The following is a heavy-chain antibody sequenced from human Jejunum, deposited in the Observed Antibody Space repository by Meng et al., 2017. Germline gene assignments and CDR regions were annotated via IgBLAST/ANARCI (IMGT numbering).Heavy chain of an antibody. CDR2: INTYSGDT. D-gene: IGHD2-2*01. CDR1: GYSFTGYY. J-gene: IGHJ4*02. Sequence: QVQLVQSGAEVKKPGASVKVSCKPSGYSFTGYYMHWVRQAPGQGLEWLGRINTYSGDTNYAQKFQGRVTMTRDTSISTAYMELSSLSSDDTALYYCASNTDCTSTSCYAYWGQGTLVTVSS. CDR3: ASNTDCTSTSCYAY. V-gene: IGHV1-2*06.